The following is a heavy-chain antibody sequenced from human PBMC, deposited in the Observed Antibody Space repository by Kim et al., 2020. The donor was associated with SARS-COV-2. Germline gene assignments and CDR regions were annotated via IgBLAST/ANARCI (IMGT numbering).Heavy chain of an antibody. J-gene: IGHJ4*02. CDR1: GFMFSAYY. CDR2: ISSSGDSV. V-gene: IGHV3-11*01. CDR3: ARIYDGGDY. Sequence: GGSLRLSCAASGFMFSAYYMKWIHQTPGKGLEWVSYISSSGDSVYYADSVKGRFTISRDNAKNSLYLQMNSLRADDTAVYYCARIYDGGDYWGQGTLVTVSS. D-gene: IGHD5-12*01.